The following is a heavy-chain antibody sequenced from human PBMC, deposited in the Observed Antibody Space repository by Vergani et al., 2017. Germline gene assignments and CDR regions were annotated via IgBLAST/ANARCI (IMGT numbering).Heavy chain of an antibody. J-gene: IGHJ6*02. D-gene: IGHD1-1*01. CDR3: AAAGTGTTGRVYYYYGMDV. CDR2: IYHSGST. V-gene: IGHV4-38-2*01. CDR1: GYSISSGYY. Sequence: QVQLPESGPGLVKPSETLSLTCAVSGYSISSGYYWGWIRPPPGKGLEWIGSIYHSGSTYYNPSLKSRVTISVDTSKNQFSLKLSSVTAADTAVYYCAAAGTGTTGRVYYYYGMDVWGHGPRSPSP.